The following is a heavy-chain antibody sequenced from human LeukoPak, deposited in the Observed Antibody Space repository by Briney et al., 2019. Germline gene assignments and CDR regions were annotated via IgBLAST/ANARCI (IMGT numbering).Heavy chain of an antibody. CDR2: ISYDGSNK. Sequence: GGSLRLSCAASRFTFRNYAMHWVRQAPGKGLEWVAVISYDGSNKYYAESVKGRFTIYRDSSKNTLYLQMNSLRPEDTAVYYCAKAGAMILQHYFDYWGQGTLVTVSS. J-gene: IGHJ4*02. CDR3: AKAGAMILQHYFDY. D-gene: IGHD3-22*01. CDR1: RFTFRNYA. V-gene: IGHV3-30*04.